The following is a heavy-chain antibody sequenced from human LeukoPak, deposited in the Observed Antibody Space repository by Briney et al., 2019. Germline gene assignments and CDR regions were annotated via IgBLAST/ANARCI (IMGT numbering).Heavy chain of an antibody. D-gene: IGHD3-22*01. V-gene: IGHV3-30*03. Sequence: GRSLRLSCAASGFTFSSYGMHWVRQAPGKGLEWVAVISYDGSNKYYADSVKGRFTISRDNSKNTLYLQMNSLKTEDTAVYYCTTDHVTMIVDYFDYWGQGTLVTVSS. CDR1: GFTFSSYG. CDR3: TTDHVTMIVDYFDY. J-gene: IGHJ4*02. CDR2: ISYDGSNK.